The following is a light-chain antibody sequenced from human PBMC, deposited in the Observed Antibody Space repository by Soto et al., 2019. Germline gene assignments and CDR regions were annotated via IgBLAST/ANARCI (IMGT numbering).Light chain of an antibody. V-gene: IGKV1-39*01. CDR3: QQSYSIPLT. Sequence: DIQMTQSPSSLSASVGDRVTITCRASQSISSYLNWYQQTPGKAPKLLIYAASSLQSGVPSRFGGSGSGTDFTLTVSSLQPEDFAIYYCQQSYSIPLTFGGGTQVEIK. J-gene: IGKJ4*01. CDR1: QSISSY. CDR2: AAS.